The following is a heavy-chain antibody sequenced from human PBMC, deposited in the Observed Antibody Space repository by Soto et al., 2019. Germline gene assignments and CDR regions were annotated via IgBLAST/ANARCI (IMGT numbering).Heavy chain of an antibody. D-gene: IGHD6-13*01. V-gene: IGHV3-74*01. Sequence: GSLRLSCAASGFTFSSDWMHWVRQAPGKGLVWVSRINSDGSSSGYADSVKGRFTISRDNAKNTLYLQMNSLRAEDTALYYCTRGPFYGSSWGQGTLVTVSS. CDR3: TRGPFYGSS. CDR1: GFTFSSDW. CDR2: INSDGSSS. J-gene: IGHJ4*02.